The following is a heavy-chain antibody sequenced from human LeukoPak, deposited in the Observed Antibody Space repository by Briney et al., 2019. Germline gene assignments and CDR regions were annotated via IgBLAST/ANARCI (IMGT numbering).Heavy chain of an antibody. D-gene: IGHD1-26*01. J-gene: IGHJ4*02. CDR3: ARHRGGRFSGSYCDY. CDR1: GGSISGYY. V-gene: IGHV4-59*08. CDR2: IYSSGST. Sequence: SETLSLTCTVSGGSISGYYWSWIRQPPGKGLEWIAYIYSSGSTNYNPSLKSRVTISLDSSKNQFSLELSSVTAADTAVYYCARHRGGRFSGSYCDYWGQGTLVTVSS.